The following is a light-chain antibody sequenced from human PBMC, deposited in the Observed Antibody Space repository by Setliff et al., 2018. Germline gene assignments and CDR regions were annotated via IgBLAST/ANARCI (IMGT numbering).Light chain of an antibody. CDR1: SSDVGGYNF. J-gene: IGLJ1*01. CDR2: EVS. V-gene: IGLV2-8*01. CDR3: SSYAGNYIYV. Sequence: QSVLTQPPSASGSPGQSVTISCTGTSSDVGGYNFVAWYQQHPGKAPKLMIYEVSKRPSGVPDRFFGSKSGNTASLTVSGLQAEDEADYYCSSYAGNYIYVFGTGTKVTVL.